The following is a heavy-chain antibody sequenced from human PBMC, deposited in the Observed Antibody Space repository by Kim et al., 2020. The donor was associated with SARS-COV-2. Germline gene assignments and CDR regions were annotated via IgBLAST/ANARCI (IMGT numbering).Heavy chain of an antibody. CDR2: INTNTGNP. D-gene: IGHD3-10*01. V-gene: IGHV7-4-1*02. CDR3: ASTITMVREQYPRGGMDV. Sequence: ASVKVSCKASGYTFTSYAMNWVRQAPGQGLGWMGWINTNTGNPTYAQGFTGRFVFSLDTSVSTAYLQISSLKAEDTAVYYCASTITMVREQYPRGGMDVWGQGTTVTVSS. CDR1: GYTFTSYA. J-gene: IGHJ6*02.